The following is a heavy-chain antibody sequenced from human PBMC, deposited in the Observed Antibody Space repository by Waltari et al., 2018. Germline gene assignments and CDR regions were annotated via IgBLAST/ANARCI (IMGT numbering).Heavy chain of an antibody. CDR1: GFTFSSYA. Sequence: EVQLLESGGGLVQPGGSLRLSCAASGFTFSSYAMSWVRQAPGKGLEWVSAISGSGGSTYYADSVKGRFTISRDNSKNTLYLQMNSLRAEDTAVYDCAKVGWSGGSCYGYIDYWGQGTLVTVSS. J-gene: IGHJ4*02. V-gene: IGHV3-23*01. D-gene: IGHD2-15*01. CDR2: ISGSGGST. CDR3: AKVGWSGGSCYGYIDY.